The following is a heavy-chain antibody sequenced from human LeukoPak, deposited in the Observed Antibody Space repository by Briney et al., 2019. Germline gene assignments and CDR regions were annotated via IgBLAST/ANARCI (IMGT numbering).Heavy chain of an antibody. CDR3: VKERDYSETGVFDF. D-gene: IGHD4/OR15-4a*01. CDR1: GFAVSSNY. J-gene: IGHJ4*02. Sequence: GGSLRLSCAASGFAVSSNYMTWLRQAPGKGLEWVSFIYSDGTTYYADSVKGRFTISRDNSENTLYLQMSTLRAEDTAMYYCVKERDYSETGVFDFWGQGTLVTVSS. CDR2: IYSDGTT. V-gene: IGHV3-53*01.